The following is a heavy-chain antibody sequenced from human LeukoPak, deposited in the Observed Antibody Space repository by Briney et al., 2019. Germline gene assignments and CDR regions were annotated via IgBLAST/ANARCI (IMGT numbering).Heavy chain of an antibody. CDR3: ASGDCTNGVCSDFDY. V-gene: IGHV4-59*01. CDR2: IYYSGST. J-gene: IGHJ4*02. D-gene: IGHD2-8*01. Sequence: SETLSLTCTVSGGSISSYYWSWIRQPPGKGLEWIGYIYYSGSTNYNPSLKSRVTISVDTSMNQFSLKLSSVTAADTAVYYCASGDCTNGVCSDFDYWGQGTLVTVSS. CDR1: GGSISSYY.